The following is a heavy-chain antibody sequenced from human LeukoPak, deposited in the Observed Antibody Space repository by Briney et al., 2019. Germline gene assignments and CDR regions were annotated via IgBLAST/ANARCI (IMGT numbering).Heavy chain of an antibody. V-gene: IGHV4-39*01. D-gene: IGHD6-19*01. CDR2: IYRNGGT. CDR3: ARRAVTGTGVDAFDI. Sequence: PSETLSLTYTVSGGSIRSSNYYWGWIRQPPGKGLEWIGTIYRNGGTYYNPSLQSRVTISVDTSKNQFSLKLNSVTAPDTGIYYCARRAVTGTGVDAFDIWGQGTMVTVSS. J-gene: IGHJ3*02. CDR1: GGSIRSSNYY.